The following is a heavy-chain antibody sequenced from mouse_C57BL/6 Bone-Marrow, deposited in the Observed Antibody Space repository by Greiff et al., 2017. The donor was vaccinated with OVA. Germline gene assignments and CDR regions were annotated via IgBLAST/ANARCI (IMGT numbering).Heavy chain of an antibody. V-gene: IGHV1-64*01. CDR3: ARFPSYYGSSPYYYAMDY. CDR1: GYTFTSYW. CDR2: IHPNSGST. D-gene: IGHD1-1*01. Sequence: QVQLQQPGAELVKPGASVKLSCKASGYTFTSYWMHWVKQRPGQGLEWIGMIHPNSGSTNYNEKFKSKATLTVDKSSSTAYMQLSSLTSEDSAVYYCARFPSYYGSSPYYYAMDYWGQGTSVTVSS. J-gene: IGHJ4*01.